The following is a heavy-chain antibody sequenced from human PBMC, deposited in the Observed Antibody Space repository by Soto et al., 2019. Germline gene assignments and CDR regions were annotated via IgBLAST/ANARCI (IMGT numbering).Heavy chain of an antibody. CDR3: AKDPKCCTIGSHFLDNWLDP. CDR2: ISYDGSHQ. CDR1: GFTFSNYG. D-gene: IGHD2-8*01. Sequence: GGSLRLSCAASGFTFSNYGMHWVRQTPGKGLEWVAVISYDGSHQFYTDSVKGRFTISRDNSKNTLYLQMNSLKTEDTAMYYCAKDPKCCTIGSHFLDNWLDPCGQGTLVTVYS. J-gene: IGHJ5*02. V-gene: IGHV3-30*18.